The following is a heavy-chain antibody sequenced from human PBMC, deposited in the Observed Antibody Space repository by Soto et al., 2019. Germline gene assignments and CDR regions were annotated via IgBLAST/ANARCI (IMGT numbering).Heavy chain of an antibody. J-gene: IGHJ6*02. CDR3: AKTVGVTTGYYYYGMDV. Sequence: GGSLRLSCAASGFTFSSYAMSWVRQAPGKGLEWVSAISGSGGSTYYADSVKGRFTISRDNSKNALYLQMNSLRAEDTAVYYCAKTVGVTTGYYYYGMDVWGQGTTVTVSS. CDR2: ISGSGGST. D-gene: IGHD4-17*01. CDR1: GFTFSSYA. V-gene: IGHV3-23*01.